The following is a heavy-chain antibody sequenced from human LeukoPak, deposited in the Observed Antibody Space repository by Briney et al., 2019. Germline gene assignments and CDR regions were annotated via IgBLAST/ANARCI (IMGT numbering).Heavy chain of an antibody. CDR1: GGSISSGGYY. Sequence: SETLSLTCTVSGGSISSGGYYWSWIRQPPGKGLEWIGYIYYSGSTYYNPSLKSRVTISVDTSKNQFSLKLSSVTAADTAVYYCARAGHSGGWSNFDKGGQGPRVTVSS. J-gene: IGHJ4*02. CDR3: ARAGHSGGWSNFDK. V-gene: IGHV4-30-4*01. CDR2: IYYSGST. D-gene: IGHD6-19*01.